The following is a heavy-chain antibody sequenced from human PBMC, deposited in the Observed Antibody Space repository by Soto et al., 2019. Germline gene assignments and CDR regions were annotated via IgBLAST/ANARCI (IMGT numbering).Heavy chain of an antibody. CDR2: MNPNSGNA. CDR1: GYTFTSFD. CDR3: ARDVTYGDFYY. J-gene: IGHJ4*02. Sequence: ASVKVSCKASGYTFTSFDINWVRQATGQGLEWMGWMNPNSGNAGYAQKFQGRVTMTRDTSTGTAYMELSSLTSEDTAVYYCARDVTYGDFYYWGQGTLVTVSS. V-gene: IGHV1-8*01. D-gene: IGHD4-17*01.